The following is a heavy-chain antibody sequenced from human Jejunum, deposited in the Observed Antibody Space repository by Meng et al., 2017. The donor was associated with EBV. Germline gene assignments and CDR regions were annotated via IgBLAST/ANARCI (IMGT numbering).Heavy chain of an antibody. J-gene: IGHJ5*02. D-gene: IGHD1-26*01. V-gene: IGHV4-4*02. CDR3: ARDGGPSGSYAYWFDP. Sequence: QVQLDEVGPGLVKPLGTLSLTCAVSGGSISSSNWWSWVRQPPGKGPEWIGEIFHIGTTNYNPTLKSRVTMSVDKSKNHFSLKLTSVTAADTAVYYCARDGGPSGSYAYWFDPWGQGTLVTVSS. CDR1: GGSISSSNW. CDR2: IFHIGTT.